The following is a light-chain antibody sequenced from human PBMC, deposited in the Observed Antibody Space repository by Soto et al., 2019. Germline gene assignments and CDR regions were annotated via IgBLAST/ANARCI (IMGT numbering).Light chain of an antibody. CDR1: QSVSSSY. Sequence: EIVLTQSPGTLSLSPGERATLSCRANQSVSSSYLAWYQQKPGQAPRLLIYGASSRATGIPDRFSGSGSGTDFTLTISRLEPEDFAVYYCQQYGSSQGYTFGQGTKLEIK. V-gene: IGKV3-20*01. CDR2: GAS. CDR3: QQYGSSQGYT. J-gene: IGKJ2*01.